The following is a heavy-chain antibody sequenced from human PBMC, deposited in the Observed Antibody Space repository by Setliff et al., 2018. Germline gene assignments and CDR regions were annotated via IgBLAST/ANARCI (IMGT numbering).Heavy chain of an antibody. CDR2: ISIDDDKT. J-gene: IGHJ4*02. CDR3: ARDWRGHSGSYLY. CDR1: GYTFISYD. Sequence: VSVKVSCKASGYTFISYDISWVRQAPGQGLEWMGWISIDDDKTKYAQKFQGRVTMTTDTSTSTAYMELRSLRSDDTAVYYCARDWRGHSGSYLYWGQGTLVTVSS. V-gene: IGHV1-18*01. D-gene: IGHD1-26*01.